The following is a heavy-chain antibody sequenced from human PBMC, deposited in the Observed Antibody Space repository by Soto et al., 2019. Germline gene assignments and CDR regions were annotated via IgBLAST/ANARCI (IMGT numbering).Heavy chain of an antibody. CDR3: ARERITMVRGVIIPNWLDP. D-gene: IGHD3-10*01. CDR2: ISAYNGNT. CDR1: GYTFTSYG. Sequence: EASVKVSCKASGYTFTSYGISWVRQAPGQGLEWMGWISAYNGNTNYAQKLQGRVTMTTDTSTSTAYMELRSLRAEDTAVYYCARERITMVRGVIIPNWLDPWGQGTLVTVSS. V-gene: IGHV1-18*01. J-gene: IGHJ5*02.